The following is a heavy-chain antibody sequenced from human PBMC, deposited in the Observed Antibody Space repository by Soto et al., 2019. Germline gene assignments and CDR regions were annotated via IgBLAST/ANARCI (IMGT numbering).Heavy chain of an antibody. CDR1: GFTFSSYA. V-gene: IGHV3-23*01. CDR3: AKDTVFRGYSYALLDY. D-gene: IGHD5-18*01. Sequence: GGSLRLSCAASGFTFSSYAMSWVRQAPGKGLERVSTISVSGGSTYYADSVKGRFTISRDSTKQTLYLQMNSLRPDDTAMYYCAKDTVFRGYSYALLDYWGQGTLVTVSS. J-gene: IGHJ4*02. CDR2: ISVSGGST.